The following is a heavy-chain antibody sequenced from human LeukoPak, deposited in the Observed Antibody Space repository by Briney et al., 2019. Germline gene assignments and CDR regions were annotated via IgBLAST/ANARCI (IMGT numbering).Heavy chain of an antibody. J-gene: IGHJ4*02. V-gene: IGHV4-34*01. CDR3: ARGRPYDYVWGSYRYNYFDY. Sequence: SETLSLTCAVYGGSFSVYYWSWIRQPPGKGLEWIGEINHSGSTNYNPSLKSRVTISVDTSKNQFSLKLSSVTAADTAVYYCARGRPYDYVWGSYRYNYFDYWGQGTLVTVSS. D-gene: IGHD3-16*02. CDR2: INHSGST. CDR1: GGSFSVYY.